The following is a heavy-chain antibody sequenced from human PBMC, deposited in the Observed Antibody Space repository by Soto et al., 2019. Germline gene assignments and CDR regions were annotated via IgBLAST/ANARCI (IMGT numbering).Heavy chain of an antibody. CDR3: ARRSLTIFGVATRGYFDY. V-gene: IGHV4-59*08. CDR1: GGSISSYY. Sequence: SETLSLTCTVSGGSISSYYWSWIRQPPGKGLEWIGYIYYSGSTNYNPSLKSRVTISVDTSKNQFSLKLSSVTAADTAVYYCARRSLTIFGVATRGYFDYWGQGTLVTVSS. CDR2: IYYSGST. J-gene: IGHJ4*02. D-gene: IGHD3-3*01.